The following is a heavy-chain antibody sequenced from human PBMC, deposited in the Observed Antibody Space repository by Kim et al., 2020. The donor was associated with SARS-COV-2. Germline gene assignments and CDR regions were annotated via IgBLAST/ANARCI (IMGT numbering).Heavy chain of an antibody. J-gene: IGHJ4*02. CDR1: GGSVSSGSYY. V-gene: IGHV4-61*01. CDR3: ARTPTYYYGSGSYPFDY. CDR2: IYYSGST. D-gene: IGHD3-10*01. Sequence: SETLSLICTVSGGSVSSGSYYWSWIRQPPGKGLEWIGYIYYSGSTNYNPSLKSRVTISVDTSKNQFSLKLSSVTAADTAVYYCARTPTYYYGSGSYPFDYWGQGTLVTVSS.